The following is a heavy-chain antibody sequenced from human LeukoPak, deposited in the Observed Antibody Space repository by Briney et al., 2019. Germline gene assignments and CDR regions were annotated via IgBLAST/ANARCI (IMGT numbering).Heavy chain of an antibody. CDR1: GFTFSSYA. CDR2: LSGSGGST. J-gene: IGHJ4*02. CDR3: AKGGDYFDY. V-gene: IGHV3-23*01. Sequence: PGGSLRLSCAASGFTFSSYAMSWVRQTPGKGLEWVSGLSGSGGSTNYADSVKGRFTISRDNSKNTLYLQMNSLRAEDTAVYYCAKGGDYFDYWGPGTLVTVSS. D-gene: IGHD3-16*01.